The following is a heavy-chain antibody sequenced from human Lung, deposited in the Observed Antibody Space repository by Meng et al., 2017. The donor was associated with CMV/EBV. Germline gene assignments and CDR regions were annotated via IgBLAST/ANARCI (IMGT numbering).Heavy chain of an antibody. CDR3: AKDDPVFHY. Sequence: QVQLAGSGGGVVQPGGSLRRSCAASGFTFSSYGMHWVRQAPGKGPEWVAFIRNDESDKYYGDSVKGRFTISRDTSKNTVDLQMNSLKTEDTAVYYCAKDDPVFHYWGQGTLVTVSS. CDR1: GFTFSSYG. V-gene: IGHV3-30*02. J-gene: IGHJ4*02. CDR2: IRNDESDK.